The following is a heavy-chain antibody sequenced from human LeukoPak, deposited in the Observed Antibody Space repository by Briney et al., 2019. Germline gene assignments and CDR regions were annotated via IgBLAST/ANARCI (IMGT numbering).Heavy chain of an antibody. CDR1: GGSIRSSNW. J-gene: IGHJ4*02. D-gene: IGHD5-18*01. CDR3: ARGYNYGFGYYFDY. CDR2: IYHSGST. Sequence: PSETLSLTFDVSGGSIRSSNWWRWVRQPPGKGLEWIGEIYHSGSTNSNSSLKSRVTISVEKSKKQCSLKMSSVTAADTAVYYCARGYNYGFGYYFDYWGQGTLVTVSS. V-gene: IGHV4-4*02.